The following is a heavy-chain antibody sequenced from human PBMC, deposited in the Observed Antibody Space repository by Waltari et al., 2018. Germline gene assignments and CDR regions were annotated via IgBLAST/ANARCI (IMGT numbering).Heavy chain of an antibody. V-gene: IGHV4-4*02. CDR2: VHGSGRT. Sequence: QLQLQESGPGLVKPSGTLSVICAVSGESVSSNYLWKWVRQSPQKGLEWIGQVHGSGRTNYSPSFASRVTVSLDTSNNHFALKMTAATAADTAVYYCARDRGRGLYLDTWGPGTLVAVS. D-gene: IGHD2-15*01. CDR3: ARDRGRGLYLDT. CDR1: GESVSSNYL. J-gene: IGHJ5*02.